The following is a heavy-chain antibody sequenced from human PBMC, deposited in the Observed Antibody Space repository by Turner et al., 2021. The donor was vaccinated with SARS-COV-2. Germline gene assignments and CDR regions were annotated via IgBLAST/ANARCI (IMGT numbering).Heavy chain of an antibody. V-gene: IGHV3-23*04. CDR3: AKIGDYFDY. D-gene: IGHD4-17*01. CDR2: ISGSGGST. Sequence: EVELVESGGGLVQPGGSMRLSCAASGFTFRSYAMRWVRQAPGKGLEWVSAISGSGGSTYYADSVKGRFTISRDNAKNTLYLQMNSLRAEDTAVYYCAKIGDYFDYWGQGTLVTVSS. CDR1: GFTFRSYA. J-gene: IGHJ4*02.